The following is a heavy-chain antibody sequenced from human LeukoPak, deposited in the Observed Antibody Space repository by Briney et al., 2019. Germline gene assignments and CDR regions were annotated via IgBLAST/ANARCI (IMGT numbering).Heavy chain of an antibody. CDR1: GYTFTGYY. V-gene: IGHV1-2*02. CDR3: ARDLYDFWRGLSDY. CDR2: INPNSGGT. D-gene: IGHD3-3*01. Sequence: ASVKVSCKASGYTFTGYYMHWVRQAPRQALEWMGWINPNSGGTNYAQKFQGRLTMTRDTSISTAYMELSRLTSDDTAVYYCARDLYDFWRGLSDYWGQGTMVSVSS. J-gene: IGHJ4*02.